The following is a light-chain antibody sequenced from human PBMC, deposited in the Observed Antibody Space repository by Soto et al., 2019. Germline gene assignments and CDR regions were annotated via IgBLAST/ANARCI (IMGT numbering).Light chain of an antibody. J-gene: IGKJ1*01. CDR1: QSIDSW. CDR2: KAS. CDR3: QQYNSYRA. V-gene: IGKV1-5*03. Sequence: LQLTQSAAALSASLGDPVTITCRASQSIDSWLAWHQQKPGRAPKLLISKASTLESGVPSRFSGSGSGTDFTLTISGLKPDDFAIDDCQQYNSYRAFGQGTKVDI.